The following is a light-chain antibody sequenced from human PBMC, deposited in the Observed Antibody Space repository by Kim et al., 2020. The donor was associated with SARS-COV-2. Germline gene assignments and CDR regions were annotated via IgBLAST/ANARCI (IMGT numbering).Light chain of an antibody. J-gene: IGKJ2*01. V-gene: IGKV4-1*01. Sequence: DIVMTQSPDSLAVSLGERATINCKSSQSVLYSSNNKNYLAWYQQKPGQPPKLLIYWASTRESGVPDRFSGSGSGTDFTLTISSLQAEDVAVYYCQQYYRDRPYTFGQGTKLEI. CDR3: QQYYRDRPYT. CDR1: QSVLYSSNNKNY. CDR2: WAS.